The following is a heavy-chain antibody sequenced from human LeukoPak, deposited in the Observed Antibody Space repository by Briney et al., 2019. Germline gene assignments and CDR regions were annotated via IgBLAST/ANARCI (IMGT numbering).Heavy chain of an antibody. CDR3: ARQASSSSQYYYYYYMDV. D-gene: IGHD6-6*01. Sequence: GESLEISCKGSGYSFTSYWIGWVRQMPGKGPEWMGIIYPGDSDTRYSPSLQGQVTISADKSISTAYLQWSSLKASDTAMYYCARQASSSSQYYYYYYMDVWGKGTTVTVSS. J-gene: IGHJ6*03. V-gene: IGHV5-51*01. CDR2: IYPGDSDT. CDR1: GYSFTSYW.